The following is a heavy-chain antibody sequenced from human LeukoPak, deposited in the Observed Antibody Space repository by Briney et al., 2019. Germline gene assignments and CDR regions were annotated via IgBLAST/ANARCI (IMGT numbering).Heavy chain of an antibody. CDR2: MNPNSGNT. CDR3: ARGPMQQLVRDRLFDY. V-gene: IGHV1-8*01. D-gene: IGHD6-13*01. Sequence: GASVKVSCKASGYTFTSYDINWVRQATGQGLEWMGWMNPNSGNTGYAQKFQGRVTMTRNTSISTAYMELSSLRSEDTAVYYCARGPMQQLVRDRLFDYWGQGTLVTVSS. CDR1: GYTFTSYD. J-gene: IGHJ4*02.